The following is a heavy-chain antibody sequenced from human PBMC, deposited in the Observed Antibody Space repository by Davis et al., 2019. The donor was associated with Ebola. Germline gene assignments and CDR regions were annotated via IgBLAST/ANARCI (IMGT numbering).Heavy chain of an antibody. Sequence: PSDTLSLTCTVSGGSISSYYWSWIRQPPGKGLEWIGYIYYSGSSNYNPSLKSRVTISVDTSKNQFSLKLSSVTAADTAVYYCARVSGRTYYYGMDVWGQGTTVTVSS. J-gene: IGHJ6*02. V-gene: IGHV4-59*07. D-gene: IGHD3-10*01. CDR1: GGSISSYY. CDR2: IYYSGSS. CDR3: ARVSGRTYYYGMDV.